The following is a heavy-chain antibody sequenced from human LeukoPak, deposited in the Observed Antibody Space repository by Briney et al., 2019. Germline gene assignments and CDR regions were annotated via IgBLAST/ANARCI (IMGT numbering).Heavy chain of an antibody. CDR1: GGSISTYY. D-gene: IGHD3-10*01. J-gene: IGHJ5*02. Sequence: SETLSLICTVSGGSISTYYWSWIRQPPGKGLQWIGYMYNSGSTNYIPSLKSRVTISVDTSKNQFSLKLSSVTAADTAVYYCARGGYYGLGNDFRFDPWGQGTLVTVSS. V-gene: IGHV4-59*01. CDR3: ARGGYYGLGNDFRFDP. CDR2: MYNSGST.